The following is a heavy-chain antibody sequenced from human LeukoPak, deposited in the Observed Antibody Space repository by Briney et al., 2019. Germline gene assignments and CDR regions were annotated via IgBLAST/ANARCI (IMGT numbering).Heavy chain of an antibody. V-gene: IGHV3-23*01. D-gene: IGHD4-17*01. CDR3: AKDATVTTIGYFDY. CDR2: ISGSGGST. CDR1: GFTFSSYA. Sequence: GGSLRLSCAASGFTFSSYAMSWVRQAPGKGLEWVSAISGSGGSTYYADSVKGRFTISRDNAKNSLYLQMNSLRAEDTALYYCAKDATVTTIGYFDYWGQGTLVTVSS. J-gene: IGHJ4*02.